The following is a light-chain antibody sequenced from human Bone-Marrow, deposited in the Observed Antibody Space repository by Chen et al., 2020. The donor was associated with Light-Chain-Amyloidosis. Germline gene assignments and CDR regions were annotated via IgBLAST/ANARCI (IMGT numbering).Light chain of an antibody. J-gene: IGKJ1*01. CDR3: QQYNSYSPKT. CDR1: QSISSW. CDR2: DAS. Sequence: DTQMTLSPSTLSASVGDRVTITCRASQSISSWLAWYQQKPGKAPKLLIYDASSLESGVPSRFSGSGSGTEFTLTISSLQPDDFATYYCQQYNSYSPKTFGQGTKVEIK. V-gene: IGKV1-5*01.